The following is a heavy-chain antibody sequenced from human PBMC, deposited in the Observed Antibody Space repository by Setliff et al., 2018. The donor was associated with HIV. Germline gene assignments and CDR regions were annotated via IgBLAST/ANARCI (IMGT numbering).Heavy chain of an antibody. D-gene: IGHD1-26*01. CDR1: GGTFSSYP. CDR2: INPNSGGT. Sequence: ASVKVSCKASGGTFSSYPISWVRQAPGQGLEWMGWINPNSGGTNYAQKFQGRVTMTRDTSISTAYMEVRDLRSDDTAVYYCAREPDRIVGAAWGQGTLVTVSS. V-gene: IGHV1-2*02. CDR3: AREPDRIVGAA. J-gene: IGHJ5*02.